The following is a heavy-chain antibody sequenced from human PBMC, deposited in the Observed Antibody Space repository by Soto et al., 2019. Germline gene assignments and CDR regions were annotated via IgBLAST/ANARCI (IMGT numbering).Heavy chain of an antibody. CDR3: ARDHYDSSRYPWFDP. V-gene: IGHV4-30-4*01. D-gene: IGHD3-22*01. J-gene: IGHJ5*02. Sequence: SETLSLTCTVSGGSISSGDYYWSWIRQPPGKGLEWIGYIHYSGSTYYNPSLKSRVTISVDTSKNQFSLKLSSVTAADTAVYYCARDHYDSSRYPWFDPCGQGTLVTV. CDR2: IHYSGST. CDR1: GGSISSGDYY.